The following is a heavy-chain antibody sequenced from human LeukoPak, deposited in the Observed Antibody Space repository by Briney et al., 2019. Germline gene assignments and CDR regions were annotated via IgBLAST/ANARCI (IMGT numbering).Heavy chain of an antibody. V-gene: IGHV1-18*01. Sequence: ASVKVSCKASGYTFTSYGISWVRQAPGQGLEWMGWISAYNGNTNYAQKLQGRVTMTTDTSTSTACMELRSLRSDDTAVYYCASGGEMATIIGVYYYMDVWGKGTTVTVSS. D-gene: IGHD5-24*01. CDR2: ISAYNGNT. CDR3: ASGGEMATIIGVYYYMDV. CDR1: GYTFTSYG. J-gene: IGHJ6*03.